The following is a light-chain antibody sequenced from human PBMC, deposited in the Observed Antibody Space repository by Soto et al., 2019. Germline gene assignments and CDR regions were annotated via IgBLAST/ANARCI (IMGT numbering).Light chain of an antibody. V-gene: IGLV2-14*01. CDR2: DVS. Sequence: QSVLTQPASVSGSPGQSITISCAGTSSDVGGYNYVSWYQQHPGKAPKLMIYDVSNRPSGVSNRFPGSKSGNTASLTISGLQAEDEADYYCSSYTSSSTPFYVFGTGTRSPS. J-gene: IGLJ1*01. CDR1: SSDVGGYNY. CDR3: SSYTSSSTPFYV.